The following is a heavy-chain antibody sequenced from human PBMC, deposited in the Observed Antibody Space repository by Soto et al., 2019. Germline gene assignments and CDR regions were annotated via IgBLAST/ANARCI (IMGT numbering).Heavy chain of an antibody. CDR3: AKGGRQWLVTSDFNY. J-gene: IGHJ4*02. CDR2: VSHDGRNT. D-gene: IGHD6-19*01. Sequence: VQLVESGGGVVQPGRSLRLSCAASGFTFSGYAMHWVRQAPGKGLEWVAVVSHDGRNTHYADFVKGRFTISRDSSKNTVSLEMTSLRAEDTAVYYCAKGGRQWLVTSDFNYWGQGALVTVSS. V-gene: IGHV3-30*18. CDR1: GFTFSGYA.